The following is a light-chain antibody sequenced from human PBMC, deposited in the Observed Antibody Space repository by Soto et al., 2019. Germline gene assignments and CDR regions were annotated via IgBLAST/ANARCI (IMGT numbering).Light chain of an antibody. V-gene: IGKV3-20*01. Sequence: EIVLTQSPGTLSLSPGERATLSCRASQSVSSSYLAWYQQKPGQAPRLLIYGASSRATGIPDRFSGSGSGTDFTLTISRLEPEDFAVYYCQQYGSAPYTFGQWPKREIK. CDR1: QSVSSSY. J-gene: IGKJ2*01. CDR3: QQYGSAPYT. CDR2: GAS.